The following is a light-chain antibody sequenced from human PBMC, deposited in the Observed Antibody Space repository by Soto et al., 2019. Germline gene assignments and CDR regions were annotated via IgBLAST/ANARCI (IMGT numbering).Light chain of an antibody. CDR1: QSISSW. CDR3: QQYNSYSPTWT. Sequence: DLQIIKNTSTLSASVGDRVTITCRASQSISSWLAWYQQKPGKAPKLLIYDASSLESGVPSRFSGSGSGTEFTLTISSLQPDDFATYYCQQYNSYSPTWTFGQGTKVDIK. J-gene: IGKJ1*01. V-gene: IGKV1-5*01. CDR2: DAS.